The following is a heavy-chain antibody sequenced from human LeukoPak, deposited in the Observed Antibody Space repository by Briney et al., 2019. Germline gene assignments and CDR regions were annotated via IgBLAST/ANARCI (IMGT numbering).Heavy chain of an antibody. V-gene: IGHV3-23*01. CDR2: IVGSGGST. CDR3: AKPPNYDSDAPQVDY. J-gene: IGHJ4*02. D-gene: IGHD3-22*01. Sequence: GGSLRLSCAASGFTFSSYAMSWVRQAPGKGLEWVSGIVGSGGSTYYANSVKGRFAISRDNSKNTLYLQMNSLRAEDTAVYYCAKPPNYDSDAPQVDYWGQGTLVTVSS. CDR1: GFTFSSYA.